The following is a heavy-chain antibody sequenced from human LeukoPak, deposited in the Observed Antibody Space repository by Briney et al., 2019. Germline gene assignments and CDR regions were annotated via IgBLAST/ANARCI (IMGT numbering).Heavy chain of an antibody. V-gene: IGHV3-15*01. J-gene: IGHJ5*02. CDR3: TIDHIYSGGFYYNDWFDP. D-gene: IGHD2-15*01. CDR1: GFTFSHAW. CDR2: IKSKADAGTT. Sequence: GGSLRLSCTASGFTFSHAWMSWVRQAPGKGLEWVGRIKSKADAGTTDYAAPVKGRFTISRDDSKNTLYLQMNSLKIEDTAVYHCTIDHIYSGGFYYNDWFDPWGQGTLVTVSS.